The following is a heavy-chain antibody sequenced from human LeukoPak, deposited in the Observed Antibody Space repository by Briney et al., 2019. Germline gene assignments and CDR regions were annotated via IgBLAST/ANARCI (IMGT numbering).Heavy chain of an antibody. Sequence: PGGSLRLSCAVSGFTVSSNYISWVRQAPGKGLEWVSYISSSGSTIYYADSVKGRFTISRDNAKNSLYLQMNSLRAEDTAVYYCARERGRAYCGRDCYYDYWGQGTLATVS. CDR2: ISSSGSTI. D-gene: IGHD2-21*02. J-gene: IGHJ4*02. CDR1: GFTVSSNY. CDR3: ARERGRAYCGRDCYYDY. V-gene: IGHV3-11*04.